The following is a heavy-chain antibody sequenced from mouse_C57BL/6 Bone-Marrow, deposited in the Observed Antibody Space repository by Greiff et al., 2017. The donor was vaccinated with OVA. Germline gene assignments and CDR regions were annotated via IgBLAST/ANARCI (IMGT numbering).Heavy chain of an antibody. Sequence: QVQLQQPGAELVKPGASVKLSCKASGYTFTSYWMHWVKQRPGQGLEWIGMIHPNSGSTNYNEKFKSKATLTVDKSSSTTYMQLSSLTSEDSAVYYCARWVTTVVDYWGQGTTLTVSS. CDR2: IHPNSGST. CDR1: GYTFTSYW. V-gene: IGHV1-64*01. CDR3: ARWVTTVVDY. D-gene: IGHD1-1*01. J-gene: IGHJ2*01.